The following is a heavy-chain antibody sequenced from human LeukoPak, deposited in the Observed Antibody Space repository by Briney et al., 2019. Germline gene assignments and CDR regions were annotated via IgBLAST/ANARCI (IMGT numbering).Heavy chain of an antibody. CDR1: GFTFSSYS. CDR3: ARALFYSTGSKSNRVDY. J-gene: IGHJ4*02. CDR2: ISSSSSYI. D-gene: IGHD1-1*01. V-gene: IGHV3-21*04. Sequence: GGSLRLSCAASGFTFSSYSMNWVRQAPGQGLEWVSSISSSSSYIYYADSVKGRFTISRDNAKNSLYLQMNSLRSDDTTVYYCARALFYSTGSKSNRVDYWGQGTLVTVSS.